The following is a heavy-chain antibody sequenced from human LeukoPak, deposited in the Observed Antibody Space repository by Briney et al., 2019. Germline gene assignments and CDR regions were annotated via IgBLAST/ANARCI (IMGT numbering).Heavy chain of an antibody. D-gene: IGHD6-13*01. Sequence: PSETLSLTCTVSGGSISSYYWSWIRQPPGKGLEWIGYIYYSGSTNYNPSLKSRVTISVDTSKNQFPLKLSSVTAADTAVYYCARGVYIAAAQYGYWGQGTLVTVSS. J-gene: IGHJ4*02. CDR2: IYYSGST. CDR1: GGSISSYY. CDR3: ARGVYIAAAQYGY. V-gene: IGHV4-59*01.